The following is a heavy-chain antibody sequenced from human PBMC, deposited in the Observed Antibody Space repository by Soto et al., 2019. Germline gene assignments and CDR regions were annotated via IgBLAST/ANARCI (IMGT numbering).Heavy chain of an antibody. V-gene: IGHV1-69*01. CDR3: ARCLFGKQWLVGFDT. J-gene: IGHJ4*02. CDR1: GGSFSNYI. CDR2: TIPMFATA. Sequence: QVHLVQSGAEVKKPGSSVKVSCKASGGSFSNYIFAWVRQAPGQGLEWMGGTIPMFATAQYAQKLQGRVTITADEATSTVYMDLTSLTSDDTAVYYCARCLFGKQWLVGFDTWGQGTLVTVSS. D-gene: IGHD6-19*01.